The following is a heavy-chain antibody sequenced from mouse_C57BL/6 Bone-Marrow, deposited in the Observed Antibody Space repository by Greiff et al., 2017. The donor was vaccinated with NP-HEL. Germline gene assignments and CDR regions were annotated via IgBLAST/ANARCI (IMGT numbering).Heavy chain of an antibody. Sequence: QSCKASGYTFTSYWMHWVKQRPGQGLEWIGEIDPSDSYTNYNQKFKGKSTLTVDKSSSTAYMQLSSLTSEDSAVYYCARSGPWFAYWGQGTLVTVSA. V-gene: IGHV1-69*01. CDR1: GYTFTSYW. CDR3: ARSGPWFAY. J-gene: IGHJ3*01. CDR2: IDPSDSYT.